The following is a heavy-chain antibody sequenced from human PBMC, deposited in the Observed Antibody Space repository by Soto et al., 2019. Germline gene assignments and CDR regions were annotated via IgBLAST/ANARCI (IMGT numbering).Heavy chain of an antibody. CDR1: GGSISNYY. V-gene: IGHV4-59*08. D-gene: IGHD1-26*01. J-gene: IGHJ3*02. CDR2: IYYSGST. CDR3: ARRYGSAFDI. Sequence: SETLSLTCTVSGGSISNYYWSWIRQPPGKGLEWIGYIYYSGSTNYNPSLKSRVTISVDTSKNQFSLKLSSVTAADTAVYYCARRYGSAFDIWGKGTMVT.